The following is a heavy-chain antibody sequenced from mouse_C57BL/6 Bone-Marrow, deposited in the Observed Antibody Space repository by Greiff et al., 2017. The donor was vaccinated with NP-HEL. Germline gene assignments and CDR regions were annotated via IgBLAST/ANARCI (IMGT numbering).Heavy chain of an antibody. J-gene: IGHJ4*01. V-gene: IGHV5-16*01. D-gene: IGHD2-4*01. Sequence: EVNVVESEGGLVQPGSSMKLSCTASGFTFSDYYMAWVRQVPEKGLEWVANINYDGSSTYYLDSLKSRFIISRDNAKNILYLQMSSLKSEDTATYYCAREGGLRRRTYAMDYWGQGTSVTGSS. CDR1: GFTFSDYY. CDR2: INYDGSST. CDR3: AREGGLRRRTYAMDY.